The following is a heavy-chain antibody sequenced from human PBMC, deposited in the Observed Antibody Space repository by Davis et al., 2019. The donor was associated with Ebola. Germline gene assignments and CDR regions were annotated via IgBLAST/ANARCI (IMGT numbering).Heavy chain of an antibody. CDR2: IYWDDGQ. CDR1: GFSLSTSGVG. Sequence: SGPTLVKPTQTLTLTCTFSGFSLSTSGVGVGWIRHPPGKALEWLALIYWDDGQRYHPSLKSRLTITKDTSKNQVVLTMTNMDPVDTATYYCAHSRPYYDFWSGYYRSYWYFDLWGRGTLVTVSS. J-gene: IGHJ2*01. V-gene: IGHV2-5*02. CDR3: AHSRPYYDFWSGYYRSYWYFDL. D-gene: IGHD3-3*01.